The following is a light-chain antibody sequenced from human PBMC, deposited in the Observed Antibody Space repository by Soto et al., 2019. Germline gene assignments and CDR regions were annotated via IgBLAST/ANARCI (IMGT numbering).Light chain of an antibody. CDR3: MSYASSSTLCV. V-gene: IGLV2-14*01. CDR2: EVS. Sequence: QSVLTQPASVSGSPGQSITISCTGSSSDVGAYNYVSWYQQHPGKAPKLMIYEVSNRPSGVSNRFSGSKSGNTASLTISGLQAEDEADYYCMSYASSSTLCVFGTGTQLTVL. CDR1: SSDVGAYNY. J-gene: IGLJ1*01.